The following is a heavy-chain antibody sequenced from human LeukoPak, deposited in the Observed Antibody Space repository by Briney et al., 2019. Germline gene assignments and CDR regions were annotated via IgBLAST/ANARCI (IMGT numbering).Heavy chain of an antibody. Sequence: ASVKVSCKASGYTFTGYYMHWVRQAPGQGLEWMGWINPNSGGTNYAQKFQGRVTMTRDTSISTAYMELSRLRSDDTAAYYCARGGRTTVVIAGYFDYWGQGTLVTVSS. CDR2: INPNSGGT. D-gene: IGHD4-23*01. V-gene: IGHV1-2*02. J-gene: IGHJ4*02. CDR3: ARGGRTTVVIAGYFDY. CDR1: GYTFTGYY.